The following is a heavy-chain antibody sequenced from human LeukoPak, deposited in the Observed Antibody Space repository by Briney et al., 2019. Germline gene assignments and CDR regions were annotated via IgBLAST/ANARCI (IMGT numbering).Heavy chain of an antibody. Sequence: PGGSLRLSCAASGFTVSSNYMNWVRQAPGKGLEWVSSISSSSSYIYYADSVKGRFTISRDNAKNSLYLQMNSLRAEDTAVYYCASEANYYDSSGYYHYWGQGTLVTVSS. D-gene: IGHD3-22*01. CDR3: ASEANYYDSSGYYHY. J-gene: IGHJ4*02. CDR1: GFTVSSNY. CDR2: ISSSSSYI. V-gene: IGHV3-21*01.